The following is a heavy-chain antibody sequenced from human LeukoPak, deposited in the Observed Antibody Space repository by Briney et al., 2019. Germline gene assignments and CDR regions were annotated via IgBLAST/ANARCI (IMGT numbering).Heavy chain of an antibody. CDR2: IYNSGST. V-gene: IGHV4-59*01. D-gene: IGHD3-10*01. CDR3: VRDRELNY. CDR1: GVSISIYY. Sequence: SETLSLTCTVSGVSISIYYWSWIRQPPGKGLEWIGYIYNSGSTNYNPSLKSRVTISVDTSKNQFSLNLGSVTAADTAVYYCVRDRELNYWGQGTLVTVSS. J-gene: IGHJ4*02.